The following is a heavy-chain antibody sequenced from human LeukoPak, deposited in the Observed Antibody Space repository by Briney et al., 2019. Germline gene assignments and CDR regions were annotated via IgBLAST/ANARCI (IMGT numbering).Heavy chain of an antibody. Sequence: SETLSLTCTVSGGSISSYYWSWIRQPAGKGLEWIGRIYTSGGTNYNPSLKSRVTISVDKSKNQFSLKLSSVTAADTAVYYCAGDYSSSWSRGFDYWGQGTLVTVSS. J-gene: IGHJ4*02. CDR2: IYTSGGT. V-gene: IGHV4-4*07. CDR1: GGSISSYY. D-gene: IGHD6-13*01. CDR3: AGDYSSSWSRGFDY.